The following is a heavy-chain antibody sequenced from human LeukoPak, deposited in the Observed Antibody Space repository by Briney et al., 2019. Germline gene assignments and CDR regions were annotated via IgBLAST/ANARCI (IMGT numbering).Heavy chain of an antibody. CDR1: GFTFSSYA. D-gene: IGHD6-13*01. CDR2: ISDSGGST. CDR3: AKGSSNWRDYYYFDY. J-gene: IGHJ4*02. V-gene: IGHV3-23*01. Sequence: GGSLRLSCAASGFTFSSYAVSWVRLAPGKGLAWVSAISDSGGSTQYADSVKGRFTISRDNSKNTLYLQMNSLRAEDTAVYYCAKGSSNWRDYYYFDYWGQGTLVTVSS.